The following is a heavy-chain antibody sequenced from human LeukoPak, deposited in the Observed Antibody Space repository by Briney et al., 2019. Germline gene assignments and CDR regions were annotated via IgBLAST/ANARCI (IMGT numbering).Heavy chain of an antibody. CDR3: ATGTGTENSFDY. V-gene: IGHV5-51*01. J-gene: IGHJ4*02. CDR1: GYSYTSYW. Sequence: GESLTISCKGSGYSYTSYWIGWVRQLPGKGLKWMGIIYPGASATRSSPPFQGQVTMSADKSISTAYLEWSSLKASDTAMYYCATGTGTENSFDYWGQRTLVTVSS. D-gene: IGHD1-7*01. CDR2: IYPGASAT.